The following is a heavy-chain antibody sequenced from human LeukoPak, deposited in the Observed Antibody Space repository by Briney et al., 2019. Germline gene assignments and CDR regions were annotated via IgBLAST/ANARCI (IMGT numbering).Heavy chain of an antibody. D-gene: IGHD3-10*01. V-gene: IGHV3-23*01. CDR3: AKAGTSSGSDDYYYYGMDV. J-gene: IGHJ6*02. CDR1: GFTFSSYA. CDR2: ISGSGGST. Sequence: GGSLRLSCAASGFTFSSYAMSSVRQAPGKGLEWVSAISGSGGSTYYADSVKGRFTISRDNSKNTLYLQMNSLRAEDTAVYYCAKAGTSSGSDDYYYYGMDVWGQGTTVTVSS.